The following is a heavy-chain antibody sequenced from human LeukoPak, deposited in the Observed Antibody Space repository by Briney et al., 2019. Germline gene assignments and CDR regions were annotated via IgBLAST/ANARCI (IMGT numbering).Heavy chain of an antibody. D-gene: IGHD5-18*01. Sequence: PGGSLRLSCAASGFTFSSYAMHWVRQAPGKGLEWVAVMSYDGSNKYYADSVKGRFTISRDNSKNTLYLQMNSLRGEDTAVYYCASSDTAMVRFSVPADYWGQGTLVTVSS. CDR2: MSYDGSNK. CDR1: GFTFSSYA. V-gene: IGHV3-30-3*01. J-gene: IGHJ4*02. CDR3: ASSDTAMVRFSVPADY.